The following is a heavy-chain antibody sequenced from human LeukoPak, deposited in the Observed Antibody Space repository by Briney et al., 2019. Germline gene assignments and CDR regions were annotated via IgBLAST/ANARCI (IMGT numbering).Heavy chain of an antibody. CDR3: ARGRGYYYYYYYMDV. Sequence: GGSLRLSCAASGFTFSSYSMNWVRQAPGKGLEWVSSISSSSSYIYYADSVKGRFTISKDNAKNSLYLQMNSLRAEDTAVYYCARGRGYYYYYYYMDVWGKGTTVTVSS. J-gene: IGHJ6*03. CDR2: ISSSSSYI. CDR1: GFTFSSYS. D-gene: IGHD3-10*01. V-gene: IGHV3-21*01.